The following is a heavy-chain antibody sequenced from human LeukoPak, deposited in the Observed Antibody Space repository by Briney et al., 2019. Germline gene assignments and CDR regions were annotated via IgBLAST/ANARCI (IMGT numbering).Heavy chain of an antibody. V-gene: IGHV3-23*01. CDR2: IVGSGTTT. CDR3: AKMQGYFDY. CDR1: GFTFSSQG. J-gene: IGHJ4*02. Sequence: GGSLRLSCAASGFTFSSQGMAWVRQAPGKGLEWVSAIVGSGTTTYYADAVKGRFTISGDNSKNTVYLQMNSLRAEDMALYFCAKMQGYFDYWGQGTLVTVSS.